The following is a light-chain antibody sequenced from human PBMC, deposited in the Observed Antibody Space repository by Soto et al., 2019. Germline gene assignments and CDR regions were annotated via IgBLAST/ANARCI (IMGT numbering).Light chain of an antibody. CDR2: SAS. CDR3: QQRTNWPPT. V-gene: IGKV3-11*01. J-gene: IGKJ4*01. Sequence: EIVLTQSPATLSLSPGERATLSCRASQSVRNDLVWYHQKPGQAPRVLIYSASNRATGIPARFSGSGSGTDFTLTISSLEPEDFALYYCQQRTNWPPTFGGRTKVEMK. CDR1: QSVRND.